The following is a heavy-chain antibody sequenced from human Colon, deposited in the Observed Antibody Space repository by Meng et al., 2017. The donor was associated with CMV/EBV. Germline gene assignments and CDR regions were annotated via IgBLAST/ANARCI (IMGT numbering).Heavy chain of an antibody. CDR3: ASHSSYVWGSHH. CDR1: GYSLTGYY. D-gene: IGHD3-16*01. CDR2: MDPTTGRT. V-gene: IGHV1-2*02. J-gene: IGHJ1*01. Sequence: QVQLVQSGAEVRMAGASVKVSCNASGYSLTGYYIHWVRQAPGQGLEWMGWMDPTTGRTDYAQKFQGTATMTRDTSISTAYLELSRLTSDDTAVYYCASHSSYVWGSHHWGQGTLVTVSS.